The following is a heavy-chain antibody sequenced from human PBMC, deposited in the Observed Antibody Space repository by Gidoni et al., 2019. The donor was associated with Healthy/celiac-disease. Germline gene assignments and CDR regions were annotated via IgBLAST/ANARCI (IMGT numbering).Heavy chain of an antibody. Sequence: QITLKESGPTLVKPTQTLTLTCTFSVFSLSTSGVGLGWIRQPPGKALEWLALIYWDDDKRYSPSLKSRLTITKDTSKNQVVLTMTNMDPVDTATYYCAHTSVWGSRPSGMDVWGQGTTVTVSS. CDR3: AHTSVWGSRPSGMDV. CDR2: IYWDDDK. D-gene: IGHD3-16*01. V-gene: IGHV2-5*02. J-gene: IGHJ6*02. CDR1: VFSLSTSGVG.